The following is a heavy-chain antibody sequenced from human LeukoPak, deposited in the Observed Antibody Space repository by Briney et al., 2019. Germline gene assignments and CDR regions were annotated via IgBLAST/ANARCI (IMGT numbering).Heavy chain of an antibody. Sequence: GASVKVSCKASGYTFTSYDINWVRQATGQGLEWMGWMNPNSGNTGYAQKFQGRVTMTRNTSISTAYMELSSLRSEDTAVYYCARDGLGSYHGYYYYYMDVWGKGTTVTVSS. CDR1: GYTFTSYD. D-gene: IGHD3-16*02. CDR3: ARDGLGSYHGYYYYYMDV. CDR2: MNPNSGNT. J-gene: IGHJ6*03. V-gene: IGHV1-8*01.